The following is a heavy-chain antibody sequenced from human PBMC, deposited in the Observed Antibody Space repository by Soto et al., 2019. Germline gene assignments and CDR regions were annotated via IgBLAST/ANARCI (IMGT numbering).Heavy chain of an antibody. Sequence: QVQLVQSGAEVKKPGSSVKVSCKASGGTFSSYAISWVRQAPGQGREWMGGIIPVFGTANYAQKFQGRVTITADESTSTAYMELSSLRSEDTAVYYCARDVYDILTGYYQYYGMDVWGQGTTVTVSS. CDR3: ARDVYDILTGYYQYYGMDV. V-gene: IGHV1-69*01. J-gene: IGHJ6*02. CDR1: GGTFSSYA. D-gene: IGHD3-9*01. CDR2: IIPVFGTA.